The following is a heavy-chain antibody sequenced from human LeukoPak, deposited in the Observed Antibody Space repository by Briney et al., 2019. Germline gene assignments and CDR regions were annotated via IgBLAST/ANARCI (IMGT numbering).Heavy chain of an antibody. Sequence: GGSPRLSCAASGFTFDDYGMSWVRQAPGKGLEWVSGINWNGGSTGYADSVKGRFTISRDNAKNSLYLQMNSLRAEDTALYYCARGTRYDSSGYYYYYYMDVWGKGTTVTVSS. V-gene: IGHV3-20*04. CDR2: INWNGGST. D-gene: IGHD3-22*01. CDR1: GFTFDDYG. J-gene: IGHJ6*03. CDR3: ARGTRYDSSGYYYYYYMDV.